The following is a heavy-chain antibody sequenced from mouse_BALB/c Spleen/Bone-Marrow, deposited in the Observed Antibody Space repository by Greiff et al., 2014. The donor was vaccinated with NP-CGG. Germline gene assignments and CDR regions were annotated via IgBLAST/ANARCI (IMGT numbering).Heavy chain of an antibody. D-gene: IGHD1-1*01. Sequence: LEESGPELVKPGASVKISCKASGYAFSSSWMNWVKQRPGQGLEWIGRIYPGDGDTNYNGKFKGKATLTADKSSSTAYMQLSSLTSVDSAVYFCARYYGREGLDYWGQGTTLTVSS. V-gene: IGHV1-82*01. CDR1: GYAFSSSW. J-gene: IGHJ2*01. CDR2: IYPGDGDT. CDR3: ARYYGREGLDY.